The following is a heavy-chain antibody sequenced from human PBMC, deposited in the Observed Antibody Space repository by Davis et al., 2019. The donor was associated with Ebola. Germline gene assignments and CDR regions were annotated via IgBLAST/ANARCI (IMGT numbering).Heavy chain of an antibody. CDR1: GFSLSNARMG. CDR2: IFSNDEK. D-gene: IGHD2-15*01. Sequence: SGPTLVKPTETLTLTCTVSGFSLSNARMGVSWIRQPPGKALEWLAHIFSNDEKSYSTSLKSRLTISKDTSKSQVVLTMTNMDPVDTATYYCARIYWVWYGMDVWGQGTTVTVSS. J-gene: IGHJ6*02. CDR3: ARIYWVWYGMDV. V-gene: IGHV2-26*01.